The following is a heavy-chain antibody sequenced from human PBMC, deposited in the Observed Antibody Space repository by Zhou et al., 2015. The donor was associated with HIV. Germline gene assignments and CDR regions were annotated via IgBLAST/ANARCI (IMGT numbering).Heavy chain of an antibody. CDR1: GYNFGTSA. Sequence: QVQLVQSGSELKRPGTSVKISCKASGYNFGTSALSWVRQAPGQGLEWLGWINTNTGAPTYAQAFTGRLIFSLQTSLATSFLQIRTLKTDDTAIYFCAKVRRIGDSPFDTWGQGTLVAVS. V-gene: IGHV7-4-1*02. J-gene: IGHJ4*02. CDR3: AKVRRIGDSPFDT. CDR2: INTNTGAP. D-gene: IGHD2-21*02.